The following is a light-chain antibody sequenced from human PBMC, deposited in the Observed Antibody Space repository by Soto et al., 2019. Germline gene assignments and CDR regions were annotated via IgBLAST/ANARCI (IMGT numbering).Light chain of an antibody. Sequence: ETVMTQSPATLSVSPGERATLSCRASQSISSDLAWYQQKPGQAPRLLIYDASTTATGIPGRFIGSGSGREFTLTISSLQSEDFAVYYCQQYNNWPRTFGQGTKLEIK. V-gene: IGKV3-15*01. CDR2: DAS. J-gene: IGKJ2*01. CDR1: QSISSD. CDR3: QQYNNWPRT.